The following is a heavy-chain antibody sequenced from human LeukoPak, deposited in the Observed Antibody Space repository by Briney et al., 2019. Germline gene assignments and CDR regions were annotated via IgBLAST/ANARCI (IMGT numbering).Heavy chain of an antibody. CDR1: GGSISSGGYY. J-gene: IGHJ4*02. Sequence: SETLSLTCTVSGGSISSGGYYWSWIRQHPGKGLEWIGYIYYSGSTYYNPSLKSRVTISVDTSKNQFSLKLSSVTAADTAVYYCARGSSSGWYYFDYWGQGTLVTVSS. CDR3: ARGSSSGWYYFDY. CDR2: IYYSGST. D-gene: IGHD6-19*01. V-gene: IGHV4-31*03.